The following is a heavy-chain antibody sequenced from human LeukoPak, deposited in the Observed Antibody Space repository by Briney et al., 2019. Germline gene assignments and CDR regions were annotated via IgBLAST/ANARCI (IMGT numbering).Heavy chain of an antibody. V-gene: IGHV4-34*01. Sequence: PSETLSLTCAVYGGSFSGYYWSWIRQPPGKGLEWIGEINHSGSTNYNPSLKSRVTISVDTSKNQFSLKLSSVTAADTAVYYCARGQEDYGDYVFYDAFDIWGQGTMVTVSS. D-gene: IGHD4-17*01. J-gene: IGHJ3*02. CDR3: ARGQEDYGDYVFYDAFDI. CDR1: GGSFSGYY. CDR2: INHSGST.